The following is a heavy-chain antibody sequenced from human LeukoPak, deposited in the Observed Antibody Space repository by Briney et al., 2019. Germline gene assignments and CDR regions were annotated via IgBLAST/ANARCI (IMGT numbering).Heavy chain of an antibody. V-gene: IGHV4-34*01. Sequence: SETLSLTCAVYGGSFSGYYWSWIRQPPGKGLEWIGEINHSGSTNYNPSLKSRVTISVDTSKNQFPLKLSSVTAADTAVYYCARGTTIFGVVSISFDCWGQGTLVTVSS. CDR2: INHSGST. D-gene: IGHD3-3*01. CDR1: GGSFSGYY. CDR3: ARGTTIFGVVSISFDC. J-gene: IGHJ4*02.